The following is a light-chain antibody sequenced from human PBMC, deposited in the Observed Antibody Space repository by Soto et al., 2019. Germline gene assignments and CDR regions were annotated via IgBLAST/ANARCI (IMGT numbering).Light chain of an antibody. V-gene: IGLV2-14*01. CDR1: SSDVGDYNY. Sequence: QSALPQPASVSGSPGQSITISCTGTSSDVGDYNYVSWYQQHPGKAPKLMIYEVRNRPSGVSNRFSGSKSGNTASLTISGLQAEDEADYYCSSYTSSNTYVFGTGTKVTVL. CDR3: SSYTSSNTYV. J-gene: IGLJ1*01. CDR2: EVR.